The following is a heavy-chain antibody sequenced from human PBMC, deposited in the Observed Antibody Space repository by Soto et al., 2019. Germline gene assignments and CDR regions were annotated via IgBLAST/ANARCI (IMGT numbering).Heavy chain of an antibody. CDR2: INPNSGGT. D-gene: IGHD3-9*01. J-gene: IGHJ4*02. CDR3: ARGYSTGYDILTGYEL. V-gene: IGHV1-2*04. Sequence: ASVKVSCKASGYTFTGYYMHWVRQAPGQGLEWMGWINPNSGGTNYAQKFQGWVTMTRDTSISTAYMELSRLRSDDTAVYYCARGYSTGYDILTGYELWGQGTLVTVPQ. CDR1: GYTFTGYY.